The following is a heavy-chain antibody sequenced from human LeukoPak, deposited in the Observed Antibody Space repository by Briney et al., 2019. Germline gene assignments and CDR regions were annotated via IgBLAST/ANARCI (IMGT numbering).Heavy chain of an antibody. D-gene: IGHD2-15*01. CDR2: IYYSGST. J-gene: IGHJ4*02. CDR3: ARHGVVAATDFDY. V-gene: IGHV4-39*01. CDR1: GGSTSSTAYY. Sequence: SETLSLTCTVFGGSTSSTAYYWGWIRQPPGKGLEWIGTIYYSGSTYYNPSLRSRVTMSVDTYKNQFSLNLSSVTAADAAVYYCARHGVVAATDFDYWGQGTLSPSPQ.